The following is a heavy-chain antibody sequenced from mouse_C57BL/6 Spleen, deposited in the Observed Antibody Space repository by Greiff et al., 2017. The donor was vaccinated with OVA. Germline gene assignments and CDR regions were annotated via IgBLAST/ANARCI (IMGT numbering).Heavy chain of an antibody. CDR1: GYTFTDYP. V-gene: IGHV1-18*01. CDR3: ARKAYYAMDY. Sequence: VQLQQSGPELVKPGASVKIPCKASGYTFTDYPMDWVKQSHGKSLEWIGDFNPNNGGTIYNQKFKGKAPLTVDKSSSTAYMELRSLTSEDTAVYYCARKAYYAMDYRGQGTSVTVAS. CDR2: FNPNNGGT. J-gene: IGHJ4*01.